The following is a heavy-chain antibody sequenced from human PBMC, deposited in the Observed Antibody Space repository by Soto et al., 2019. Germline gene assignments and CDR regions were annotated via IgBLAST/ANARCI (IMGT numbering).Heavy chain of an antibody. D-gene: IGHD7-27*01. CDR2: IYSGGST. J-gene: IGHJ3*02. CDR3: AREGSSNEKLGIASGQAFDI. CDR1: GFTVSSNY. Sequence: GGSLRLSCAASGFTVSSNYMSWVRQAPGKGLEWVSVIYSGGSTYYADSVKGRFTISRDNSKNTLYLQMNSLRAEDTAVYYCAREGSSNEKLGIASGQAFDIWGQGTMVT. V-gene: IGHV3-66*01.